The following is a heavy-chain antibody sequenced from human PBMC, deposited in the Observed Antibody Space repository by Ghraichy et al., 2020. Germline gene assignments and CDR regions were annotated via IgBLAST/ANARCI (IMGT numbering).Heavy chain of an antibody. D-gene: IGHD3-3*01. Sequence: GGSLRLSCAASGFTFSSYAMSWVRQAPGKGLEWVSAISGSGGSTYYAYSVKGRFTISRDNSKNTLYLQMNSLRAEDTAVYYCANNGLNDFWSGYRNNYYYGMDVWGQGTTVTVSS. CDR2: ISGSGGST. J-gene: IGHJ6*02. CDR3: ANNGLNDFWSGYRNNYYYGMDV. V-gene: IGHV3-23*01. CDR1: GFTFSSYA.